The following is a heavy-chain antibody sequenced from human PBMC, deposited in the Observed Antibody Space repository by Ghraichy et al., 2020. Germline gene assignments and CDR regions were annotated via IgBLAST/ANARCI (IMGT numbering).Heavy chain of an antibody. CDR1: GFTFSSYS. CDR2: ISSSSSYI. V-gene: IGHV3-21*01. Sequence: GGSLRLSCAASGFTFSSYSMNWVRQAPGKGLEWVSSISSSSSYIYYADSVKGRFTISRDNAKNSLYLQMNSLRAEDTAVYYCARQYNWNDAFDIWGQGTMVTVSS. J-gene: IGHJ3*02. CDR3: ARQYNWNDAFDI. D-gene: IGHD1-20*01.